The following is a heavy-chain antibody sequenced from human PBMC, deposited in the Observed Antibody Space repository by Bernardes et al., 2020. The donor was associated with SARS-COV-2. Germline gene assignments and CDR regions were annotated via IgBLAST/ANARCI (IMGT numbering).Heavy chain of an antibody. CDR3: ARGTNSVNMILVVIGFTVYFDY. J-gene: IGHJ4*02. Sequence: ETLSLICAVHGEAVSGYCWSWVHQSTGKGLEWNGEIKQSGNTNYNPSRKSRVTLPVDTSKNQFSLNLRSLTAADTAVYYCARGTNSVNMILVVIGFTVYFDYWGQGTLVTVSS. CDR2: IKQSGNT. D-gene: IGHD3-22*01. V-gene: IGHV4-34*01. CDR1: GEAVSGYC.